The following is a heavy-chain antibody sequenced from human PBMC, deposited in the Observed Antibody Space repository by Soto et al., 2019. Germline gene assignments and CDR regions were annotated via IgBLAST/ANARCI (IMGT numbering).Heavy chain of an antibody. Sequence: QIQLVEPGGDVVQPGRSLRLSCAASGFNFGFFGMHWVRQAPGKGLEWVAFISGDGINTHYADSVRGRFTLSRDYSKKTMYLQMDTLREDDTALYYCARGNLSFDFDSWGQGTLVTVSS. V-gene: IGHV3-30*03. J-gene: IGHJ4*02. CDR3: ARGNLSFDFDS. D-gene: IGHD3-10*01. CDR2: ISGDGINT. CDR1: GFNFGFFG.